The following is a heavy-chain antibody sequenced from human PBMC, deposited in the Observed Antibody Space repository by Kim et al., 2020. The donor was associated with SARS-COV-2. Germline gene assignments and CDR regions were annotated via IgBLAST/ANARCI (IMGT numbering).Heavy chain of an antibody. CDR2: IYTSGST. Sequence: SETLSLTCTVSGGSISSYYWSWIRQPAGKGLEWIGRIYTSGSTNHNPSLKSRITMSVDTSKNQFSLRLSSVTAADTAVYYCARSFSYYYDSSGYYYYYYGMDVCGQGPTVTVSS. CDR3: ARSFSYYYDSSGYYYYYYGMDV. J-gene: IGHJ6*02. D-gene: IGHD3-22*01. CDR1: GGSISSYY. V-gene: IGHV4-4*07.